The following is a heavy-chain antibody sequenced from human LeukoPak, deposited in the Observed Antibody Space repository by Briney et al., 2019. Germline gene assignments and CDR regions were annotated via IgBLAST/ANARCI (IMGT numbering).Heavy chain of an antibody. Sequence: SETLSLTCTVSGGSISSYYWSWIRQPAGKGLEWIGRIYTGGSTNYNPSLKSRFTMSVATSKNQCSLKLSSVTAADTAVYYCARVTAYSSENSFDYWGQGTLVTVSS. D-gene: IGHD6-25*01. CDR2: IYTGGST. CDR1: GGSISSYY. J-gene: IGHJ4*02. V-gene: IGHV4-4*07. CDR3: ARVTAYSSENSFDY.